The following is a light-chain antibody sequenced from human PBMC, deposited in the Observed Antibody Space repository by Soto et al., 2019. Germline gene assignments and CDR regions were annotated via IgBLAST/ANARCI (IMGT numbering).Light chain of an antibody. V-gene: IGKV3-20*01. Sequence: EIVLTQSPGTLSLSPGERATLSCRASQSVSSSYLAWYQQNPGQAPRLLIYGASSRATGIPDRFSGSGSGTDFTLTISRLEPEDFAGYYCQQYGSSPKTFGQGTKVEIK. CDR3: QQYGSSPKT. CDR2: GAS. CDR1: QSVSSSY. J-gene: IGKJ1*01.